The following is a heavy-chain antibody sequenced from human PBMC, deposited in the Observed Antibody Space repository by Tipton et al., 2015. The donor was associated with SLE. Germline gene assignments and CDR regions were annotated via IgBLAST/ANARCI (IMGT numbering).Heavy chain of an antibody. J-gene: IGHJ6*02. CDR2: ISYSGST. D-gene: IGHD5-24*01. CDR1: DDSIRDYY. Sequence: LSLTCSVSDDSIRDYYFSWIRQPPGKELEWIGYISYSGSTVYNPSLESRVTISLDTSKNHLSLKLSYVTAADTAVYYCARGLRDGYNYYYYYGMDVWGQGTTVTVSS. V-gene: IGHV4-59*12. CDR3: ARGLRDGYNYYYYYGMDV.